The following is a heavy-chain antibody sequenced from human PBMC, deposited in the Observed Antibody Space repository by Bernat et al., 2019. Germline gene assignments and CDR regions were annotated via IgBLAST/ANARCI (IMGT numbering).Heavy chain of an antibody. J-gene: IGHJ5*02. CDR1: GGSITSISYY. V-gene: IGHV4-39*02. CDR3: ARDYTGDGYNLNWFDP. Sequence: QLQLQESGPGLVKASETLSLSCTVSGGSITSISYYWAWFRQPPGKELEWIGSIYYSGITYYNPSLESRIAISVDTSKNQFLLKLSSVTAEDTSVYYCARDYTGDGYNLNWFDPWGQGTLVTVSS. D-gene: IGHD5-24*01. CDR2: IYYSGIT.